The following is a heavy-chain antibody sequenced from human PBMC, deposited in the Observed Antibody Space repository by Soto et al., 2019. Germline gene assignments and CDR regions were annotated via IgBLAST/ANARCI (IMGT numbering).Heavy chain of an antibody. Sequence: QVQLVESGGGVVQPGRSLRLSCAASGFTFSSYGMHWVRQAPGKGLEWVAVIWYDGSNKYYADSVKGRFTISRDNSKNTLYLQMNSLRAEDTAVYYCASDSGEQLGHFDYWGQGTLVTVSS. J-gene: IGHJ4*02. CDR2: IWYDGSNK. V-gene: IGHV3-33*01. D-gene: IGHD6-6*01. CDR3: ASDSGEQLGHFDY. CDR1: GFTFSSYG.